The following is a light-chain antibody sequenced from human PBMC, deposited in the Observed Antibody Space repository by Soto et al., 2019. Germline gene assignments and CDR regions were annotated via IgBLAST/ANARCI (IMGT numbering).Light chain of an antibody. CDR3: RQYNNWPPWT. CDR2: DAS. V-gene: IGKV3-15*01. CDR1: QSVSSN. J-gene: IGKJ1*01. Sequence: EVVMTQSPATLSVSPGERATLSCRASQSVSSNLAWYQQKPGQAPKLLIYDASTRATGIPSRFSGSGSGTELTLAIISRQSEDFAVYYCRQYNNWPPWTFGRGTKVEIK.